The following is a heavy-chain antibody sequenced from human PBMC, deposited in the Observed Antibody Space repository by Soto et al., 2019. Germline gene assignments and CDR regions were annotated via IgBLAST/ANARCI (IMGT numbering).Heavy chain of an antibody. D-gene: IGHD1-20*01. CDR3: ARESEDRYFDS. CDR1: GFTFTTYT. Sequence: GGSLRLSCAASGFTFTTYTMSWVRQAPGKGLEWVSVIYSDGTTYYTDSVKGRFTISRDNSKNALYLQMNSLTAEDTAVYYCARESEDRYFDSWGQGTQVTVSS. CDR2: IYSDGTT. J-gene: IGHJ4*02. V-gene: IGHV3-66*01.